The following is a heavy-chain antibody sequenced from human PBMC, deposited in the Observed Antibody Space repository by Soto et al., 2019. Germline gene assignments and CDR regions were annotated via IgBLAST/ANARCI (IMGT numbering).Heavy chain of an antibody. CDR2: ISAYNGNT. D-gene: IGHD2-15*01. J-gene: IGHJ2*01. CDR3: ARGGMVYCSGGTCRCWYFDL. Sequence: QVQLVQSGAEVKKPGASVKVSCKASGYTFTSYGISWVRQAPGQGLEWMGWISAYNGNTNYAQKFQGRVTMTTDTSTSTAYMERGGLRSDDTAVYYCARGGMVYCSGGTCRCWYFDLWGRGTLVAVSS. V-gene: IGHV1-18*01. CDR1: GYTFTSYG.